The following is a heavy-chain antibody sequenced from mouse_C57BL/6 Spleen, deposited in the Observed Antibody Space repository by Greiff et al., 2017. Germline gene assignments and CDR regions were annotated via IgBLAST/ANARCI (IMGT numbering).Heavy chain of an antibody. D-gene: IGHD2-4*01. CDR2: IHPNSGST. Sequence: QVQLKQPGAELVKPGASVKLSCKASGYTFTSYWMHWVKQRPGQGLEWIGMIHPNSGSTNYNEKFKSKATLTVDKSSSTAYMQLSSLTSEDSAVYYCARAEDYDYFDYWGQGTPLTVSS. CDR3: ARAEDYDYFDY. V-gene: IGHV1-64*01. CDR1: GYTFTSYW. J-gene: IGHJ2*01.